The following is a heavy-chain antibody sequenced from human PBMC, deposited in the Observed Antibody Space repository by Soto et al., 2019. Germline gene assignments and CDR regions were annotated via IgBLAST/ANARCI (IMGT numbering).Heavy chain of an antibody. V-gene: IGHV4-30-4*01. Sequence: QVQLQESGPGLAKPSQTLSLTCTVSGGSISTNDYYWSWILQPPGKALEWIGYVPYRGNTYYNPSLLSRVSLSVDTATNQCSLKVTAVTAADTVVYYCASVTGCSAVRDFGPWGQGTLVTVSS. CDR1: GGSISTNDYY. D-gene: IGHD2-21*02. CDR3: ASVTGCSAVRDFGP. CDR2: VPYRGNT. J-gene: IGHJ5*02.